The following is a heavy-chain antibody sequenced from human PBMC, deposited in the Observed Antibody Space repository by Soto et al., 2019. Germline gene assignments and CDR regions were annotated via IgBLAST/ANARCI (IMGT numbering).Heavy chain of an antibody. CDR1: GYSITSGYY. CDR3: ARGHGSAWAHYFDY. CDR2: LYHSGST. D-gene: IGHD6-19*01. V-gene: IGHV4-38-2*02. Sequence: PSETLSLTCSVYGYSITSGYYWGWIRQPPGKGLEWIGSLYHSGSTYYNPSLKSRVTISVDTSKNQFSLNLSSVTAADTAVYYCARGHGSAWAHYFDYWGQGALVTVSS. J-gene: IGHJ4*02.